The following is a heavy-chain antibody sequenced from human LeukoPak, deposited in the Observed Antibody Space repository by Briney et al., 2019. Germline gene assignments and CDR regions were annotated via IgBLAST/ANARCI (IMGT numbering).Heavy chain of an antibody. CDR2: INPNSGGT. D-gene: IGHD3-22*01. Sequence: GASVKVSCKASGYTFTGYYMHWVRQAPGQGPEWMGWINPNSGGTNYAQKFQGRVTMTRDTSISTAYMELSRLRSDDTAVYYCARERGGYYDSSGNDAFDIWGQGTMVTVSS. V-gene: IGHV1-2*02. CDR3: ARERGGYYDSSGNDAFDI. J-gene: IGHJ3*02. CDR1: GYTFTGYY.